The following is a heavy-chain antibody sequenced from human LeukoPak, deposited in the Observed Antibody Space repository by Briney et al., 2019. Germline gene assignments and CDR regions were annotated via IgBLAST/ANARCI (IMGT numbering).Heavy chain of an antibody. Sequence: PGGSLRLSCAASGFTFSSYSMNWVRQAPGKGLEWVSSISSSSSYIYYADSVKGRFTIPRDNAKNSLYLQMNSLRAEDTAVYYCARDHSGWYYFDYWGQGTLVTVSS. CDR2: ISSSSSYI. J-gene: IGHJ4*02. V-gene: IGHV3-21*01. D-gene: IGHD6-19*01. CDR1: GFTFSSYS. CDR3: ARDHSGWYYFDY.